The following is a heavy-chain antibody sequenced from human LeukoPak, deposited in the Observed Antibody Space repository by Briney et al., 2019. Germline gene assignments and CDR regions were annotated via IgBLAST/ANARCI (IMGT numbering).Heavy chain of an antibody. D-gene: IGHD1-26*01. V-gene: IGHV4-59*01. CDR2: IYNSGST. Sequence: SETLSLTFTASGGSIRICYWSWIRQPPGKGLEWIGYIYNSGSTYYNPSLKSRVTISVDTSKNQFSLRLSSVTAADAAVYYCVRDRELNYWGQGTLVTVSS. J-gene: IGHJ4*02. CDR3: VRDRELNY. CDR1: GGSIRICY.